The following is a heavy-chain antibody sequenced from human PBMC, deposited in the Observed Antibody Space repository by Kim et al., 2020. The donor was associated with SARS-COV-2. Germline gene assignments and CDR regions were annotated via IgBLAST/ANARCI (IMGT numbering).Heavy chain of an antibody. D-gene: IGHD1-26*01. CDR3: ARGPKWELLLYYYYGMDV. Sequence: SETLSLTCTVSGGSISSGGYYWSWIRQHPGKGLEWIGYIYYSGSTYYNPSLKSRVTISVDTSKNQFSLKLSSVTAADTAVYYCARGPKWELLLYYYYGMDVWGQGTTVTVSS. J-gene: IGHJ6*02. CDR2: IYYSGST. V-gene: IGHV4-31*03. CDR1: GGSISSGGYY.